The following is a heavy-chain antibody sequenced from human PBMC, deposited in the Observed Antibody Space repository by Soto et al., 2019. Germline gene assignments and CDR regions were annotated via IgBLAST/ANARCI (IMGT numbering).Heavy chain of an antibody. Sequence: PSETLSLTCTVSGGSISSSSYYWGWIRQPPGKGLEWIGSIYYSGSTYYNPSLKSRVAISVDTSKNQFSLKLSSVTAADTAVYYCARGRTSGTLSDYWGQGTLVTLSS. V-gene: IGHV4-39*01. D-gene: IGHD2-2*01. CDR3: ARGRTSGTLSDY. J-gene: IGHJ4*02. CDR2: IYYSGST. CDR1: GGSISSSSYY.